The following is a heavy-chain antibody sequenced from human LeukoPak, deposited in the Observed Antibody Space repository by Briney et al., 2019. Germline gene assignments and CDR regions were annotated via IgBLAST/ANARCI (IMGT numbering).Heavy chain of an antibody. CDR3: ARALVGYCSSTSCYRGSDY. J-gene: IGHJ4*02. V-gene: IGHV1-2*02. CDR2: INPNSGGT. CDR1: GYTFTDYY. D-gene: IGHD2-2*01. Sequence: ASVKVSCKASGYTFTDYYMHWVRQAPGQGLEWMGWINPNSGGTNYAQNFQDRVTITRNTSISTAYMELSSLRSEDTAVYYCARALVGYCSSTSCYRGSDYWGQGTLVTVSS.